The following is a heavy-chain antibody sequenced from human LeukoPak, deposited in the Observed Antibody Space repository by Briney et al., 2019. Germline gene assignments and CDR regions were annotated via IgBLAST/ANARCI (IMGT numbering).Heavy chain of an antibody. D-gene: IGHD5-12*01. J-gene: IGHJ6*02. V-gene: IGHV1-8*03. CDR3: ARAGSSWEWSGYDSEGTQGKNYYYYGMDV. Sequence: GASVKVSCKASGYTFTSYDINWVRQATGQGLEWMGWMNPNSGNTGYAQKFQGRVTITRNTSISTAYMELSSLRSEDTAVYYCARAGSSWEWSGYDSEGTQGKNYYYYGMDVWGQGTTVTVSS. CDR1: GYTFTSYD. CDR2: MNPNSGNT.